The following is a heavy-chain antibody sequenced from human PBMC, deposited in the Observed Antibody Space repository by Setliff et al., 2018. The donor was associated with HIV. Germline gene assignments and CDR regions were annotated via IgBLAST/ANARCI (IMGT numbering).Heavy chain of an antibody. V-gene: IGHV4-4*02. Sequence: PSETLSLTCAVSGGSISSSNWWSWVRQPPGKGLEWIGEIYHSGSTNYNPSLKSRVTISIDKSKKQFSLKLSSVTAADTAVYYCARRPYTALVPFDYWGQGTLVTV. CDR2: IYHSGST. CDR3: ARRPYTALVPFDY. D-gene: IGHD5-18*01. J-gene: IGHJ4*02. CDR1: GGSISSSNW.